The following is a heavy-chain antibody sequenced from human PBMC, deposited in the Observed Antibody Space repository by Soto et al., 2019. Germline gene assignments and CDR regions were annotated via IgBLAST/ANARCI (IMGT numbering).Heavy chain of an antibody. CDR1: GFTFDDYA. V-gene: IGHV3-7*01. J-gene: IGHJ3*02. CDR2: IKQDGSEK. CDR3: ARDSLRFLEGGKAYDI. D-gene: IGHD3-3*01. Sequence: GCRVLCCAASGFTFDDYAMHWVRQAPGKGLEWVANIKQDGSEKYYVDSVKGRFTISRDNAKNSLYLQMNSLRAEDTAVYYCARDSLRFLEGGKAYDIWGQGTMATVSS.